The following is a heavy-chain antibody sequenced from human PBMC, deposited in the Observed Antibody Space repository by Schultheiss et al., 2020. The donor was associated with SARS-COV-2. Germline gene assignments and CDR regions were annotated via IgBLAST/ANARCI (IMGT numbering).Heavy chain of an antibody. Sequence: SETLSLTCTVSGGSIRSFYWSWIRQPPGKGLEWIGYIYYDGSTDYNPSLKSRVTISVDTSKNQFSLKLSSVTAADTAVYYCARDPLTYPKPDYGWFDPWGQGTLVTVSS. J-gene: IGHJ5*02. CDR2: IYYDGST. CDR1: GGSIRSFY. CDR3: ARDPLTYPKPDYGWFDP. D-gene: IGHD4-17*01. V-gene: IGHV4-59*13.